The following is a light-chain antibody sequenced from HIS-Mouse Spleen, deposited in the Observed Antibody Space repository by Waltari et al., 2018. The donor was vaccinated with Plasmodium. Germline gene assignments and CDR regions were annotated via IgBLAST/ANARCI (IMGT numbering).Light chain of an antibody. Sequence: QSALTQPPSASGSPGQSVTISCTGTSSDVGGYNYVSWYQQHPGKAPKLMIYEVSKRPAGVPDLFSGAKSGNTASRTVSGLQAEDEADYYCSSDAGSNNLVFGGGTKLTVL. J-gene: IGLJ2*01. CDR3: SSDAGSNNLV. CDR1: SSDVGGYNY. V-gene: IGLV2-8*01. CDR2: EVS.